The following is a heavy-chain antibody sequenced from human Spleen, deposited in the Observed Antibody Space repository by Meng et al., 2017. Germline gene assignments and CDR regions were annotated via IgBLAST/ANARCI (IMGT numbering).Heavy chain of an antibody. V-gene: IGHV3-53*01. J-gene: IGHJ6*02. CDR3: AGVVVAATGYYYYGMDV. D-gene: IGHD2-15*01. Sequence: GGSLRLSCAASGFTVKNLYMSWVRQTAGKGLECVTIIHSDDNTYHADSVKGRFTISRDNSKNTLYLQMNSLKAEDTAVYYCAGVVVAATGYYYYGMDVWGQGTTVTVSS. CDR1: GFTVKNLY. CDR2: IHSDDNT.